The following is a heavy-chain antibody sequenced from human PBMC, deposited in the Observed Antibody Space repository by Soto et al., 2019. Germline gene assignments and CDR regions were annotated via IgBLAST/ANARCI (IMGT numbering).Heavy chain of an antibody. CDR3: ARLGGFLEWLLSPEYCQR. D-gene: IGHD3-3*01. CDR1: GGSISSSSYY. CDR2: TYYSGST. J-gene: IGHJ1*01. Sequence: QLQLQESGPGLVKPSETLSLTCTVSGGSISSSSYYWGWIRQPPGKGLEWIGSTYYSGSTYYNPSLQSRVTISVDTSKNQFSLKLSSVTAADTAVYYLARLGGFLEWLLSPEYCQRWGQGTLVTVSS. V-gene: IGHV4-39*01.